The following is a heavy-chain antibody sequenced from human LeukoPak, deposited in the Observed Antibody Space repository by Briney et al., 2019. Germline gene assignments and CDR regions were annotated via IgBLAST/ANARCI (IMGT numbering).Heavy chain of an antibody. Sequence: PGGSLRLSCAASGFSFSTYAMNWVRQAPGKGLEWVSAISGSDDSTYYAESVKGRFTISRDNSKNTLLLQMNSLRVEDTAVYYCAKSACTSTNCYNNFWGQGTLVTVSS. CDR1: GFSFSTYA. J-gene: IGHJ1*01. CDR2: ISGSDDST. CDR3: AKSACTSTNCYNNF. D-gene: IGHD2-2*02. V-gene: IGHV3-23*01.